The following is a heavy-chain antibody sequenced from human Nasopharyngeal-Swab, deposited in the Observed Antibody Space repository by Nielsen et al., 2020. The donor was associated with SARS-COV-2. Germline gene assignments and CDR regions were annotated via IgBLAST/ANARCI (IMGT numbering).Heavy chain of an antibody. Sequence: GGSLRLSCAAPGFTFSSYSMNWVRQAPGQGLEWVSYISSSSSTIYYADSVKGRFTISRDNAKNSLYLQMNSLRAEDTAVYYCAREHYYDSSGYYLLYYYYYMDVWGKGTTVTVSS. CDR1: GFTFSSYS. D-gene: IGHD3-22*01. CDR3: AREHYYDSSGYYLLYYYYYMDV. J-gene: IGHJ6*03. V-gene: IGHV3-48*01. CDR2: ISSSSSTI.